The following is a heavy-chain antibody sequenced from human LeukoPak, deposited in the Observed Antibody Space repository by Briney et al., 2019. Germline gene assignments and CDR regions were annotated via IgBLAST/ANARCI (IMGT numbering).Heavy chain of an antibody. CDR2: IYPGDSDT. D-gene: IGHD2-2*01. V-gene: IGHV5-51*01. Sequence: GESLKISCKGSGYSFTSYWIGWVRQMPGKGLEWTGIIYPGDSDTRYSPSFQGQVTISADKSISTAYLQWSSLKASDTAMYYCARHGEYCSSTSCYEGFDYWGQGTLVTVSS. J-gene: IGHJ4*02. CDR1: GYSFTSYW. CDR3: ARHGEYCSSTSCYEGFDY.